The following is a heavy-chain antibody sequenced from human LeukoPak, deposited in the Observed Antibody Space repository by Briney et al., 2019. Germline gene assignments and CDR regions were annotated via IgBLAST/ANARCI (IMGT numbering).Heavy chain of an antibody. CDR3: AREPSSGWDNYYFDY. V-gene: IGHV1-2*02. D-gene: IGHD6-19*01. CDR2: INPNSGGT. J-gene: IGHJ4*02. CDR1: GYTFTGYY. Sequence: ASVKVSCKASGYTFTGYYMHWVRQPPGQGLEWMGWINPNSGGTNYAQRFQGRVTMTRDTSISTAYMELSRLRSDDTAVYYCAREPSSGWDNYYFDYWGQGTLVTVSS.